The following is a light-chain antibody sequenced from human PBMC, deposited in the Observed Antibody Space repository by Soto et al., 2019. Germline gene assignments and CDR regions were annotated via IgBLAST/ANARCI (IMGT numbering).Light chain of an antibody. Sequence: QSVLTRPPSASGTPGQTVGSACSGGRSRTGSNTVDWYQHLPGTAPKLLIYSTNHRPSGVPDRFSASKTGASASLAISGLQSEDEGDYYCAAWDASLGGFYVFGPGTKVTAL. J-gene: IGLJ1*01. CDR1: RSRTGSNT. CDR3: AAWDASLGGFYV. CDR2: STN. V-gene: IGLV1-44*01.